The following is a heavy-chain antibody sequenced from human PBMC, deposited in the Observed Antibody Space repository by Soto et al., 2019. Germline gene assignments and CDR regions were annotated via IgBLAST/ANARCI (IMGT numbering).Heavy chain of an antibody. J-gene: IGHJ4*02. CDR3: AREAYCSGGSCYSDFFAY. CDR2: IIPILGIA. V-gene: IGHV1-69*08. D-gene: IGHD2-15*01. Sequence: QVQLVQSGAEVKKPGSSVKVSCKASGGTFSSYTISWVRQAPGQGLEWMGRIIPILGIANYAQKFQGRVTITADKSTSTAYMELSSLRSEDTAVYYCAREAYCSGGSCYSDFFAYWGQGTLVTVSS. CDR1: GGTFSSYT.